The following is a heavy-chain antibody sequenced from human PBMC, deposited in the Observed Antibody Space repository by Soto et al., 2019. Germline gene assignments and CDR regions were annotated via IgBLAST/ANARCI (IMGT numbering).Heavy chain of an antibody. D-gene: IGHD2-2*01. CDR2: IIPIFGTA. V-gene: IGHV1-69*13. CDR1: GGTFSSYA. CDR3: ARSQGGSTSLDIYYDYYYGMDV. J-gene: IGHJ6*02. Sequence: SVKVSCKAPGGTFSSYAISWVRQAPGQGLEWMGGIIPIFGTANYAQKFQGRVTITADESTSTGYMELSSLRSEDTAVYYCARSQGGSTSLDIYYDYYYGMDVWGQGTTVTVS.